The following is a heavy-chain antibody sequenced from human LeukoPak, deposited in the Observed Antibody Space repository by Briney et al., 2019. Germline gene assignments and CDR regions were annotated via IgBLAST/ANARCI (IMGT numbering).Heavy chain of an antibody. J-gene: IGHJ4*02. CDR1: GLTFSTSG. Sequence: PGGSLRLSCTASGLTFSTSGFNWVRQAPGKGLECVASIGPTGSDGYHADSIKGRFTISRDNANNYLYLQMNSLRAEDTAVYYCATETNGRHYDYWGQGTLLTVSS. V-gene: IGHV3-21*06. D-gene: IGHD1-14*01. CDR2: IGPTGSDG. CDR3: ATETNGRHYDY.